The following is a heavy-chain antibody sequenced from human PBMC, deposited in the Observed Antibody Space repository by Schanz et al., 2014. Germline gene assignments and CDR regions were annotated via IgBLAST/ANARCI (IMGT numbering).Heavy chain of an antibody. CDR1: GYTFTDYG. CDR2: ISTSNGNT. CDR3: ARDRLECGAECYSVEVFEI. D-gene: IGHD2-21*01. Sequence: QVQVVQSGAEVKKPGASVKVSCKASGYTFTDYGVIWVRQAPGQGLEWMGWISTSNGNTNYIQKLQGRVTMTTDTATSTAYMELRSLRSDDTAVYYCARDRLECGAECYSVEVFEIWGQGTLVIVSS. J-gene: IGHJ4*02. V-gene: IGHV1-18*01.